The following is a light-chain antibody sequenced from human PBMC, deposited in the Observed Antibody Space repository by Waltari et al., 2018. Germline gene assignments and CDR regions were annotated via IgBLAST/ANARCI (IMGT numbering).Light chain of an antibody. CDR1: QGISRY. CDR2: AAS. CDR3: QQLNSYPHT. Sequence: IQLTESPSSLPASVAERVTLTCRASQGISRYLAWYQQKPGKAPKLLIYAASTLQSGVPSRFSGSGSGTDFTLTISSLQPEDFATYYCQQLNSYPHTFGGGTKVEIK. J-gene: IGKJ4*01. V-gene: IGKV1-9*01.